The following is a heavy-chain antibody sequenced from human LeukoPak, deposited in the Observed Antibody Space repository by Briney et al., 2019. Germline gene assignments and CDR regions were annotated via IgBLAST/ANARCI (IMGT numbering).Heavy chain of an antibody. J-gene: IGHJ4*02. V-gene: IGHV4-34*01. Sequence: SETLSLTCAVYGGSFSGYYWSWIRQPPGKGLEWIGEINHSGSTNYNPSLKSRVTISVDMSKNQFSLKLSSVTAADTAVYYCARLSKTKGYYFDYWGQGTLVTVSS. D-gene: IGHD3-16*02. CDR2: INHSGST. CDR3: ARLSKTKGYYFDY. CDR1: GGSFSGYY.